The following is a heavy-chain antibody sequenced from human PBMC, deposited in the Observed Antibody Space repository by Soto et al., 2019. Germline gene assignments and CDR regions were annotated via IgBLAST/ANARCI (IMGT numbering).Heavy chain of an antibody. CDR2: INHSGST. Sequence: SETLSLTSAVHGGSSSGHYWSWIRQPPGKGLEWIGEINHSGSTNYNPSLKSRVTISGDTSKNQFPLKLTAVTAADTAVYYCPRCGRGSGTYYKVVRSSAFDYWGQGTPVTVSS. CDR3: PRCGRGSGTYYKVVRSSAFDY. CDR1: GGSSSGHY. J-gene: IGHJ4*02. D-gene: IGHD3-10*01. V-gene: IGHV4-34*01.